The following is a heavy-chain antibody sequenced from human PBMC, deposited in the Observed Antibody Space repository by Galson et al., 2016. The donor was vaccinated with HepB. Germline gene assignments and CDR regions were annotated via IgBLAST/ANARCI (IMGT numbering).Heavy chain of an antibody. J-gene: IGHJ4*02. CDR3: ARLTEKVGLDY. V-gene: IGHV1-18*01. Sequence: SVKVSCKASGYPFDKYGINWVRQVPGQGVEWVGWTRTFSGYAIFGKKFQGRVTMTTDTSTMTVYMDLRSLRPDDTAVYYCARLTEKVGLDYWGQGTLVTVSS. CDR1: GYPFDKYG. CDR2: TRTFSGYA. D-gene: IGHD4/OR15-4a*01.